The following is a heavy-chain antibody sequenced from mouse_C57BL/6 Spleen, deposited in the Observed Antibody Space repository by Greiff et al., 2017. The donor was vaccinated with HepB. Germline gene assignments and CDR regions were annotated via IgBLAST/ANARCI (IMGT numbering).Heavy chain of an antibody. CDR2: ISSGSSTI. Sequence: EVKLMESGGGLVKPGGSLKLSCAASGFTFSDYGMHWVRQAPEKGLEWVAYISSGSSTIYYADTVKGRFTISRDNAKNTLFLQMTSLRSEDTAMYYCARPLLLRTWYFDYWGQGTTLTVSS. J-gene: IGHJ2*01. V-gene: IGHV5-17*01. CDR3: ARPLLLRTWYFDY. CDR1: GFTFSDYG. D-gene: IGHD1-1*01.